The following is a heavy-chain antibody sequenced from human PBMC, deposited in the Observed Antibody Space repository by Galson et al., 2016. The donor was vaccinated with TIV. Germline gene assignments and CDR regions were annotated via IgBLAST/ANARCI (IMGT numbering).Heavy chain of an antibody. D-gene: IGHD2-21*02. Sequence: SVKVSCKASGGTFDNYPITWVRQAPGQGLEWMGGIIPISAIADNAQKFQGRISITADESTSAACMELSSLRSEDTAVYYCARLTPCGGDCYYFDCWGQGTLVTVSS. CDR2: IIPISAIA. CDR1: GGTFDNYP. J-gene: IGHJ4*02. V-gene: IGHV1-69*13. CDR3: ARLTPCGGDCYYFDC.